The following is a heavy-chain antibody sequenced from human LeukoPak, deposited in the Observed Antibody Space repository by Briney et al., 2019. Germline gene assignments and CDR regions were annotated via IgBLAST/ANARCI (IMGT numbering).Heavy chain of an antibody. Sequence: LETLSLTCTVSGGSITSYYWSWIRQPAGKGLEWIGLIYSSGSTNYNPSLKSRVTMSVDTSKNQFSLKLSSVTAADTAVYYCARQGYRYGYDYWGQGTLVTVSS. CDR3: ARQGYRYGYDY. D-gene: IGHD5-18*01. CDR1: GGSITSYY. J-gene: IGHJ4*02. CDR2: IYSSGST. V-gene: IGHV4-4*07.